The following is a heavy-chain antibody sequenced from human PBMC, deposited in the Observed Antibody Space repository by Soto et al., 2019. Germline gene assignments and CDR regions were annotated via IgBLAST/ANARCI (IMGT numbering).Heavy chain of an antibody. CDR2: IYPGDSDT. Sequence: KNFGKGSCNNDCSSWLGWVRQMPGKGLEWMGIIYPGDSDTRYSPSFQGQVTISADKSISTAYLQWSSLKASDTAMYYCARHSLGRYGMDVWGQGTTVTVSS. D-gene: IGHD2-15*01. V-gene: IGHV5-51*01. J-gene: IGHJ6*02. CDR3: ARHSLGRYGMDV. CDR1: CNNDCSSW.